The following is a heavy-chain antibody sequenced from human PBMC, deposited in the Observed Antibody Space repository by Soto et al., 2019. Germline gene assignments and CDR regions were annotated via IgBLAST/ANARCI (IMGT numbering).Heavy chain of an antibody. CDR1: GGSSRAYH. Sequence: GELQQWGTGLLKTSETRSLNCSVYGGSSRAYHWSWIRQSPGEGLEWIGEFSYSGSLNYNPSLKGRVAVSLDTSTNHFSLTMTSVSAADTAVYFCAGGPRYWSFALWGRGTLVTVS. D-gene: IGHD1-20*01. V-gene: IGHV4-34*01. CDR2: FSYSGSL. J-gene: IGHJ2*01. CDR3: AGGPRYWSFAL.